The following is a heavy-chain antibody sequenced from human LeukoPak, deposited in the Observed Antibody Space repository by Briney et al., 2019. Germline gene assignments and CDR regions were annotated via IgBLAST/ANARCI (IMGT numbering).Heavy chain of an antibody. CDR3: ARMGIAAVGAYYFDY. V-gene: IGHV3-11*06. D-gene: IGHD6-13*01. Sequence: PGGSLRLSCAAPGFTFSDYYMSWIRQAPGKGLEWVSYISRNSYTNYADSVKGRFTISRDNAKNSLYLQMASPRAEDTAVYYCARMGIAAVGAYYFDYWGQGTLVAVSS. J-gene: IGHJ4*02. CDR1: GFTFSDYY. CDR2: ISRNSYT.